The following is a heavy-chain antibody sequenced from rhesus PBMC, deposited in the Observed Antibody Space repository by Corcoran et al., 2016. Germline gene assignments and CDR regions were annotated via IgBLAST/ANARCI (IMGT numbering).Heavy chain of an antibody. CDR3: ARVRYSGSYNYFDC. J-gene: IGHJ4*01. CDR2: SYWNDSK. V-gene: IGHV2-95*01. Sequence: QVTLKESGPALVKPTQTLTLTCTVPGFSISTSGTGVVWLRQAPGKARELLASSYWNDSKYYRTSLKSSLTISKDTSKNQVVLTMTNMDPVDTATYYCARVRYSGSYNYFDCWGKGVLVTVSS. CDR1: GFSISTSGTG. D-gene: IGHD1-44*02.